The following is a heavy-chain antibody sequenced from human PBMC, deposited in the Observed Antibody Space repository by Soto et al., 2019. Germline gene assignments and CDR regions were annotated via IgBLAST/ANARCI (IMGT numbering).Heavy chain of an antibody. Sequence: QVQLVQSGAEVKKPGASVKVSCKASGYTFTSYGISWVRQAPGQGHEWMGWISAYNGNTNYAQKFQDRVTMTTDTSTSTAYMELRSLRSDDTAVYYCARPAYEILTGYYRRWGQGTLVTVSS. CDR2: ISAYNGNT. V-gene: IGHV1-18*01. J-gene: IGHJ4*02. D-gene: IGHD3-9*01. CDR3: ARPAYEILTGYYRR. CDR1: GYTFTSYG.